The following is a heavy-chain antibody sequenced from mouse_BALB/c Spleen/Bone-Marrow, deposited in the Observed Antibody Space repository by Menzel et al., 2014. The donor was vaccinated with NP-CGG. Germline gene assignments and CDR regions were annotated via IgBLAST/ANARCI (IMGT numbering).Heavy chain of an antibody. CDR3: ARYYTNHMDY. CDR1: GASITSGY. V-gene: IGHV3-8*02. D-gene: IGHD2-5*01. CDR2: ISYSGTT. J-gene: IGHJ4*01. Sequence: EVKLQESGPSLVKPSQTLSLTCSVTGASITSGYWNWIRKFPGNKLEYMGYISYSGTTYYNPSLKSRISITRDTSKNQYYLQLNSVTTEDTATYYCARYYTNHMDYWGQGTSVTVSS.